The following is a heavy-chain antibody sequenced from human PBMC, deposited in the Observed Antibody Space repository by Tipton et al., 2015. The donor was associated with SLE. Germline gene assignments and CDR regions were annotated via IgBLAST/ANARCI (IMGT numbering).Heavy chain of an antibody. Sequence: GSLRLSCAASGFTFSDYYMSWVRQAPGKGLEWVSVISSSSSYIYYADSVKGRFTISRDNAKNSLYLQMNSLRAEDTAVYYCARGLGISSSWYGADAFDIWGQGTMVTVSS. J-gene: IGHJ3*02. V-gene: IGHV3-11*06. CDR1: GFTFSDYY. D-gene: IGHD6-13*01. CDR2: ISSSSSYI. CDR3: ARGLGISSSWYGADAFDI.